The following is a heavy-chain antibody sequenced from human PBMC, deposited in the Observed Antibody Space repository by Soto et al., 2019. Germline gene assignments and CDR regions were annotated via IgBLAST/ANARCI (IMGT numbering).Heavy chain of an antibody. CDR1: GFTFSSYA. J-gene: IGHJ4*02. D-gene: IGHD6-19*01. V-gene: IGHV3-23*01. Sequence: HPGGSLRLSCAASGFTFSSYAMSWVRQAPGKGLEWVSSISGSGISTYYADFLKGRFIISRDNSKNTLYLQMNSLRAEDTAIYYCAKVHIGSGWYADRCYFDYWGLGTLVTVSS. CDR3: AKVHIGSGWYADRCYFDY. CDR2: ISGSGIST.